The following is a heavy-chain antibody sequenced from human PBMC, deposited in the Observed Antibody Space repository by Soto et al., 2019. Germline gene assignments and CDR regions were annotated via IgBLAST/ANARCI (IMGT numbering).Heavy chain of an antibody. CDR2: ISYDGSNK. CDR1: GFTFSSYG. D-gene: IGHD3-10*01. V-gene: IGHV3-30*18. Sequence: QVQLVESGGGVVQPGRSLRLSCAASGFTFSSYGMHWVRQAPGKGLEWVAVISYDGSNKYYADSVKGRFPISRDNSKNTLYRQMNSLRAEDTAVYYCAKDHPVRGAFDYWGQGTLVTVSS. CDR3: AKDHPVRGAFDY. J-gene: IGHJ4*02.